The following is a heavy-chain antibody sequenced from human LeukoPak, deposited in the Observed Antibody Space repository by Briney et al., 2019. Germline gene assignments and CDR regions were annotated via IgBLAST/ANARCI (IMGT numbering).Heavy chain of an antibody. CDR3: ARGVPHFAY. D-gene: IGHD3-3*02. Sequence: PSETLSLTCAVYGGFFSGYYWSWIRQPPGKGLEWIGEINHSGSTNYNQSLKSRVTISVDTSKNQFSLKLSSVTAADTAVYYCARGVPHFAYWGQGTLVTVSS. CDR2: INHSGST. V-gene: IGHV4-34*01. J-gene: IGHJ4*02. CDR1: GGFFSGYY.